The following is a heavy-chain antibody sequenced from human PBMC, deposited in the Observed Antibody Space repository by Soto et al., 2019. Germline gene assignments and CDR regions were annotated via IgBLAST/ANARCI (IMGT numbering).Heavy chain of an antibody. CDR3: ARDSYSSSHYYYYGMDV. CDR2: IGTAGDT. J-gene: IGHJ6*02. CDR1: GFTFSSYD. Sequence: PGGSLRLSCAASGFTFSSYDMHWVRQATGKGLEWVSAIGTAGDTYYPGSVKGRFTISRENAKNSLYLQMNSLRAEDTAVYYCARDSYSSSHYYYYGMDVWGQGTTVTVSS. V-gene: IGHV3-13*01. D-gene: IGHD6-6*01.